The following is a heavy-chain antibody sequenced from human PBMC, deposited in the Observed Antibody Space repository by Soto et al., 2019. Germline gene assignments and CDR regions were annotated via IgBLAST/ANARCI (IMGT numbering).Heavy chain of an antibody. V-gene: IGHV3-23*01. J-gene: IGHJ4*02. Sequence: GGSLRLACAASGFTFSNYAMNWVRQAPGKGLEWVSTISGSGGSPYYADSVKGRFTISRDNSRNTLYLQMNSLRAGDSAIYYCAKEGTSGLYYFDYWGQGTLVTVSS. CDR1: GFTFSNYA. CDR2: ISGSGGSP. CDR3: AKEGTSGLYYFDY. D-gene: IGHD6-19*01.